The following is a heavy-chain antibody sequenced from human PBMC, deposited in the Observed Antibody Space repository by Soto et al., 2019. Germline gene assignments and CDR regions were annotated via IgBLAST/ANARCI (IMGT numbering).Heavy chain of an antibody. D-gene: IGHD3-22*01. J-gene: IGHJ6*02. CDR2: IYPGDSDT. Sequence: GESLKISCKGSGYSFTIYWIGWVRQMPGKGLEWMGIIYPGDSDTRYSPSFQGQVTISADKSISTAYLQWSSLKASDTAMYYCARAVNYYDSSGYYRTHYYYYGMDVWGQGTTVTVSS. CDR3: ARAVNYYDSSGYYRTHYYYYGMDV. CDR1: GYSFTIYW. V-gene: IGHV5-51*01.